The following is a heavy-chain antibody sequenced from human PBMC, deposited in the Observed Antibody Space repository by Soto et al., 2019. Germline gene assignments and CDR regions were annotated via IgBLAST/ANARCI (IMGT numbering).Heavy chain of an antibody. CDR2: ISPYGYT. CDR1: GYTFTSYG. J-gene: IGHJ3*02. D-gene: IGHD6-6*01. Sequence: QVQLVQSGAEVQKPGASVRVSCKASGYTFTSYGINWVRQAPGQGLEWVGWISPYGYTNYAQKFQGRFTMTTDRSTTTAYMDLGSLRSDDTAVYFCARGAVSLAALQDQEAFHIWGQGTMVTVSS. CDR3: ARGAVSLAALQDQEAFHI. V-gene: IGHV1-18*01.